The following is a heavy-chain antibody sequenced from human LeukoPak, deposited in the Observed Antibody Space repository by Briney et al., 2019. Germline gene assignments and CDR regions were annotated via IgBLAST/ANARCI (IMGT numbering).Heavy chain of an antibody. V-gene: IGHV1-2*06. Sequence: ASVKVSCKASGYTFTGDYMHWVRQAPGQGLEWMGRINPNSGGTNYAQKFQGRVTMTRDTSISTAYMELSRLRSDDTAVYYCAKNVYGYGGSFDYWGQGTLVTVSS. CDR3: AKNVYGYGGSFDY. D-gene: IGHD5-18*01. J-gene: IGHJ4*02. CDR1: GYTFTGDY. CDR2: INPNSGGT.